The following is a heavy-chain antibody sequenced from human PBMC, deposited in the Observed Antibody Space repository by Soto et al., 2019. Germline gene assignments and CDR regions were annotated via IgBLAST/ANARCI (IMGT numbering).Heavy chain of an antibody. CDR2: INHSGST. Sequence: SSETLSLTCAVYGGSFSGYYWSWIRQPPGKGLEWIGEINHSGSTNYNPSLKSRVTISVDTSKNQFSLKLSSVTAADTAVYYCARGRVPAAEFDPWGQGTLVTVSS. CDR1: GGSFSGYY. CDR3: ARGRVPAAEFDP. V-gene: IGHV4-34*01. J-gene: IGHJ5*02. D-gene: IGHD2-2*01.